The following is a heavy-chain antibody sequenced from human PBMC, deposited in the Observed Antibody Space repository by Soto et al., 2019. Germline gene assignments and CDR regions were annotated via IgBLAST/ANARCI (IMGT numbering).Heavy chain of an antibody. CDR1: GYIFTSYG. V-gene: IGHV1-18*01. J-gene: IGHJ4*02. D-gene: IGHD5-18*01. CDR2: VNIYEGST. CDR3: ARERGGYAYGDY. Sequence: QVQLVQSGAEVRKPGASVKVSCKASGYIFTSYGITWVRQAPGQGLEWMGWVNIYEGSTNYAQKFQGRVTMTTDTSTSTVYLEVRSLRSDDTAMYYCARERGGYAYGDYWGQGTLVTVSS.